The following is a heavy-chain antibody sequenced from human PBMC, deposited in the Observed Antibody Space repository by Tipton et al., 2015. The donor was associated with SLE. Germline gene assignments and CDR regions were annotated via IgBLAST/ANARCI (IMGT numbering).Heavy chain of an antibody. CDR1: GFSFSNYA. CDR3: ARGSGSNHNHMDV. D-gene: IGHD1-1*01. J-gene: IGHJ6*03. Sequence: SLRLSCAASGFSFSNYAMSWVRQAPGKGLEWVSTLSSNGGTTYYADSVKGRFTISRDNSKNTVYLQMNSLRVEDTAMYHCARGSGSNHNHMDVRGEGTTVTVSS. CDR2: LSSNGGTT. V-gene: IGHV3-23*01.